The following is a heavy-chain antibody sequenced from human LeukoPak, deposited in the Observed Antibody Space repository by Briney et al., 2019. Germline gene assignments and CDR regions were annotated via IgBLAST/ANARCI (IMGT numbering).Heavy chain of an antibody. V-gene: IGHV4-4*09. D-gene: IGHD3-16*01. Sequence: SETLSLTCTVSGDSISSYYWSWIRQPPGRGLEWIGYIYASGSTNFNPSLKSRVTISIDTSKNQFSLKLSSVTAADTAVFFCARLLIGGAYHFDYWGQGTLVTVSS. CDR3: ARLLIGGAYHFDY. CDR2: IYASGST. CDR1: GDSISSYY. J-gene: IGHJ4*02.